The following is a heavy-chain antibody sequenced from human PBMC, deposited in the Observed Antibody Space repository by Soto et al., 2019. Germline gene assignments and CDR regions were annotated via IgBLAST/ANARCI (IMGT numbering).Heavy chain of an antibody. CDR2: IYYSGST. D-gene: IGHD1-26*01. CDR1: GGSISSGDYY. CDR3: ARDRRYYRDFDY. V-gene: IGHV4-30-4*01. Sequence: SETLSLTCTVSGGSISSGDYYWSWIRQPPGKGLEWIGYIYYSGSTYYNPSLKSRVTISVDTSKNQFSLKLSSVTAADTAVYYCARDRRYYRDFDYWGQGTLVTVSS. J-gene: IGHJ4*02.